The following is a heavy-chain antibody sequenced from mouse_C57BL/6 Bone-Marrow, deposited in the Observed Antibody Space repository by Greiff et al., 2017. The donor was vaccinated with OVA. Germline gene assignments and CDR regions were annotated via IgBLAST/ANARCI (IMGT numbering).Heavy chain of an antibody. D-gene: IGHD2-1*01. Sequence: VQLKQSGPELVKPGASVKISCKASGYAFSSSWMNWVKQRPGKGLEWIGRIYPGDGDTNYNGKFKGKATLTADKSSSTAYMQLSSLTSEDSVVYFCARRDIYSSMDYWGQGTSVTVSS. V-gene: IGHV1-82*01. CDR1: GYAFSSSW. CDR2: IYPGDGDT. J-gene: IGHJ4*01. CDR3: ARRDIYSSMDY.